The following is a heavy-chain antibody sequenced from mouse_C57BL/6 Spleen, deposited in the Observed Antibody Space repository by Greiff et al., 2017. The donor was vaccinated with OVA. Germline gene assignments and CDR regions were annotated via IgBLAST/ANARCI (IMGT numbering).Heavy chain of an antibody. CDR3: TRDDTTVLFDY. CDR1: GFTFSSYA. CDR2: ISSGGDYI. D-gene: IGHD1-1*01. J-gene: IGHJ2*01. V-gene: IGHV5-9-1*02. Sequence: EVKLMESGEGLVKPGGSLKLSCAASGFTFSSYAMSWVRQTPEKRLEWVAYISSGGDYIYYADTVKGRFTISRDNARNTLYQQMSSLKSEDTAMYYCTRDDTTVLFDYWGQGTTLTVSS.